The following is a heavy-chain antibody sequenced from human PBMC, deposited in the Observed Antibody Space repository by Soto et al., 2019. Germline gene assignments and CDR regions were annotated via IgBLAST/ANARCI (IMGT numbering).Heavy chain of an antibody. CDR3: ARAADTKVGATDLFDP. V-gene: IGHV4-30-4*01. D-gene: IGHD1-26*01. CDR1: GGSISSGDYY. CDR2: IYYSGST. J-gene: IGHJ5*02. Sequence: SETLSLTCTVSGGSISSGDYYWSWIRQPPGKGLEWIGYIYYSGSTYYNPSLKSRVTISVDTSKNQFSLKLSSVTAADTAVYYCARAADTKVGATDLFDPWGQGTLVTVSS.